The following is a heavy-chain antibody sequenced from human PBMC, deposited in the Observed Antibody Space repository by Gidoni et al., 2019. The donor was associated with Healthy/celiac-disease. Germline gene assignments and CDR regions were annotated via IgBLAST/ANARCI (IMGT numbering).Heavy chain of an antibody. CDR3: ARGRYHDSSGFPY. J-gene: IGHJ4*02. CDR1: GPSFSGHY. Sequence: QVQLQHWGAGLLKPSETLSSTCAMSGPSFSGHYWSWIRQSPGRGLEWIAEITHTGSTNYKPSLRSRVTISVDASKNQFSLQRRSVTAADTAVYYCARGRYHDSSGFPYWGQGTLVTVSS. D-gene: IGHD3-22*01. V-gene: IGHV4-34*01. CDR2: ITHTGST.